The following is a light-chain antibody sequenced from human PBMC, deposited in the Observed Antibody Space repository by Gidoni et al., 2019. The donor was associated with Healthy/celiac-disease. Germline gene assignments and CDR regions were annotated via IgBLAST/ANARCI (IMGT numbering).Light chain of an antibody. Sequence: ILLTQSPATLSVSPGERATLACRASQSVSSNLAWYQQKPGQAPRLLIYGASTRATGIPARLRGSGSGTEFTLTISSLQSEEFAVYYCQQYNNGPPWTFGQGTRVEVK. CDR3: QQYNNGPPWT. J-gene: IGKJ1*01. V-gene: IGKV3-15*01. CDR2: GAS. CDR1: QSVSSN.